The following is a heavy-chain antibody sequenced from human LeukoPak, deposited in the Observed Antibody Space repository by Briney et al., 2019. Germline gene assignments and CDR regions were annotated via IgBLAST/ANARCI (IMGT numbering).Heavy chain of an antibody. Sequence: RSLRLSCSASGFNFSSYDMHWVRPAPGKGLEWAAVISYDGSNKYYTDSVKGRFALSRDNSKNTVYLQMDSLRTEVPPVYYFARDVAAAAVPQGDCLGQGILVTVSS. J-gene: IGHJ4*02. V-gene: IGHV3-30*09. CDR2: ISYDGSNK. D-gene: IGHD6-13*01. CDR1: GFNFSSYD. CDR3: ARDVAAAAVPQGDC.